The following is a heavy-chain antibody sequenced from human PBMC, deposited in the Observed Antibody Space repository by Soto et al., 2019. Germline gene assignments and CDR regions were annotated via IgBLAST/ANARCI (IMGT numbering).Heavy chain of an antibody. Sequence: GGSLRLSCAVSLSSYAMTWVRQAPGKGLEWVAGISVSGGSTNYAVPVKGRFTISRDNDKNTVYLPMNSLRAEDTAVYYCAKGDLFVGGTIYGMDVWGQGTTVTVSS. D-gene: IGHD3-16*01. CDR2: ISVSGGST. CDR3: AKGDLFVGGTIYGMDV. CDR1: LSSYA. V-gene: IGHV3-23*01. J-gene: IGHJ6*02.